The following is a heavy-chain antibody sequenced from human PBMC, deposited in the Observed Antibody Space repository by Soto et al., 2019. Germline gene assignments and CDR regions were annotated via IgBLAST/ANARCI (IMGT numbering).Heavy chain of an antibody. J-gene: IGHJ5*02. Sequence: EVQLVESGGGLVQPGGSLRLSCAASGFTFSSYWMSWVRQAPGKGLEWVANIKQDGSEKYYVHSVKGRFTISRDNAKNSLYWQINSRSAEETAWYSCARDFRYCSTTRCRKRWFDPRGQGTLVTVSS. V-gene: IGHV3-7*01. CDR3: ARDFRYCSTTRCRKRWFDP. CDR1: GFTFSSYW. CDR2: IKQDGSEK. D-gene: IGHD2-2*01.